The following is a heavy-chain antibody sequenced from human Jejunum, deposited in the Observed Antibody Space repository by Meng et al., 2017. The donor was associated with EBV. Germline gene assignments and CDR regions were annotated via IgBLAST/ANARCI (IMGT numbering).Heavy chain of an antibody. D-gene: IGHD3-10*01. CDR1: GWSFSDYY. V-gene: IGHV4-34*01. Sequence: QGQIPQWGAGPLKPSETLSLTCAVYGWSFSDYYWTWIRQPPGKGLEWIGEINHGGGAIYNPSLKSRVTISVDTSKNQFSLKLSSVTAADTAVYYCARLGGYASGTYYPIDPWGQGTLVTVSS. CDR3: ARLGGYASGTYYPIDP. CDR2: INHGGGA. J-gene: IGHJ5*02.